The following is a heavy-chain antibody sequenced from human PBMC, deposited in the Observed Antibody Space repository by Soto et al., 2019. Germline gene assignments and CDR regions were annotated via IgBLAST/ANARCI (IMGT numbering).Heavy chain of an antibody. CDR2: IYYSGST. Sequence: SETLSLTCTVSGGSISSYYWSWIRQPPGKGLEWIGYIYYSGSTNYNPSLKSRVTISVDTSKNQFSLKLSSVTAADTAVYYCAGSIAVAEGWFDPWGQGTLVTVSS. J-gene: IGHJ5*02. CDR1: GGSISSYY. V-gene: IGHV4-59*01. D-gene: IGHD6-19*01. CDR3: AGSIAVAEGWFDP.